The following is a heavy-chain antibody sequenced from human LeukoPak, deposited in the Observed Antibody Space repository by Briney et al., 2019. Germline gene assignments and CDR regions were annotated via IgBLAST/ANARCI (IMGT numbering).Heavy chain of an antibody. CDR3: ARGRRGLRFLEWLNLPWFDP. V-gene: IGHV4-39*07. J-gene: IGHJ5*02. Sequence: SQTLSLTCTVSGGSISSCGYYWSWIRQPPGKGLEWIGEINHSGSTNYNPSLKSRVTISVDTFKNQFSLKLSSVTAADTAVYYCARGRRGLRFLEWLNLPWFDPWGQGTLVTVSS. CDR2: INHSGST. D-gene: IGHD3-3*01. CDR1: GGSISSCGYY.